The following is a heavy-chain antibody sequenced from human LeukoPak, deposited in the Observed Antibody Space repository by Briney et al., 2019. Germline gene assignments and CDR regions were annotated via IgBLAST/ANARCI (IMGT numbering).Heavy chain of an antibody. CDR2: IYYSGST. V-gene: IGHV4-59*01. CDR1: GGSIRSYY. D-gene: IGHD5-18*01. Sequence: SETLSLTCTVSGGSIRSYYWSWIRQPPGKGLEWIGYIYYSGSTNYNPSLKSRVTISVDTSKNQFSLKLSSVTAADTAVYYCARDPGGSYGFFDYWGQGTLVTVSS. J-gene: IGHJ4*02. CDR3: ARDPGGSYGFFDY.